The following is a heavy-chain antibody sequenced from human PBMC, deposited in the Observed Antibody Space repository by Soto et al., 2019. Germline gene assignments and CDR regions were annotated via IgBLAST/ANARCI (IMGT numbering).Heavy chain of an antibody. J-gene: IGHJ6*02. D-gene: IGHD3-3*01. Sequence: GGSLRLSCAASGFTFSSYSMNWVRQAPGKGLEWVSSISSSSSYIYYADSVKGRFTISRDNAKNSLYLQMNSLRAEDTAVYYCARRPILEWLLSGYYYYGMDVWGQGTTVTVSS. CDR1: GFTFSSYS. CDR3: ARRPILEWLLSGYYYYGMDV. V-gene: IGHV3-21*01. CDR2: ISSSSSYI.